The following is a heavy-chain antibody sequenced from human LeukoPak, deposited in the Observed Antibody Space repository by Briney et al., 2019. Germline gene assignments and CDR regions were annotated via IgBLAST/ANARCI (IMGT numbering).Heavy chain of an antibody. J-gene: IGHJ4*02. CDR1: GYSISSGYY. Sequence: SETLSLTCAVSGYSISSGYYWGWIRQPPGKGLEWIGSIYHSGSTYYNPSLKSRVTISVDTSKNQFSLKLSSVTAADTAVYYCARVRRYCSSTSCYAIDYWGQGTLVTVPS. CDR3: ARVRRYCSSTSCYAIDY. V-gene: IGHV4-38-2*01. D-gene: IGHD2-2*01. CDR2: IYHSGST.